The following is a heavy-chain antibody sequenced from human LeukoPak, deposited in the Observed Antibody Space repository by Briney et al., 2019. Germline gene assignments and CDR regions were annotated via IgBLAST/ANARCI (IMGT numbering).Heavy chain of an antibody. D-gene: IGHD5-24*01. J-gene: IGHJ3*02. Sequence: KAGGSLRLSCAASGFTFSSYSMNWVREAPGKGLEWVSSISSSSSYIYYADSVKGRFTISRDNAKNSLYLQMNSLRAEDTAVYYCARYQDGYNELFDIWGQGTMVTVSS. CDR1: GFTFSSYS. CDR3: ARYQDGYNELFDI. V-gene: IGHV3-21*01. CDR2: ISSSSSYI.